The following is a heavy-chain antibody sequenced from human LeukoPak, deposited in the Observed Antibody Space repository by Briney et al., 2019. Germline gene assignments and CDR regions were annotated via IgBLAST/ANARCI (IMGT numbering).Heavy chain of an antibody. D-gene: IGHD6-19*01. CDR2: INSNTGGT. CDR1: GYTFTDYY. CDR3: ARDLRYSSGWSASGMDV. V-gene: IGHV1-2*02. J-gene: IGHJ6*03. Sequence: EASVKVSCKTSGYTFTDYYMHWVRQVPGQGRECMGWINSNTGGTNYAQKFQGRVTMTRDTSISTAYMELSRLRADDTAVYYCARDLRYSSGWSASGMDVWGKGTTVTISS.